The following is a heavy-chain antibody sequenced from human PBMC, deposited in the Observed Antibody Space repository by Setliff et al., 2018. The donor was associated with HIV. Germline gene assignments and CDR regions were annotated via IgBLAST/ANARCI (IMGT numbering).Heavy chain of an antibody. CDR1: GDSISGYS. Sequence: PSETLSLTCTVSGDSISGYSWNWIRQPPGRGLEWIGYVYASGETNYNPSLKSRVTMSTDTSRNQFFLNLNYATAADTAVYFCARRVLQDSTITSSNWFDSWGQGTLVTVSS. CDR2: VYASGET. J-gene: IGHJ5*01. V-gene: IGHV4-4*09. CDR3: ARRVLQDSTITSSNWFDS. D-gene: IGHD2-2*01.